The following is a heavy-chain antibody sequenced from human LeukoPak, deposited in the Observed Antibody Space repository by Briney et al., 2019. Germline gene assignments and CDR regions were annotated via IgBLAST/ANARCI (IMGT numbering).Heavy chain of an antibody. CDR1: GFTFSNAW. J-gene: IGHJ4*02. CDR2: IKSKTDGGTT. D-gene: IGHD2-2*01. Sequence: GGSLRLSYAASGFTFSNAWMSWVRQAPGKGLEWVGRIKSKTDGGTTDYAAPVKGRFTISRDGSKNTLYLQMNSLKTEDTAVYYCTTLIVVPAAPIDYWGQGTLVTVSS. V-gene: IGHV3-15*01. CDR3: TTLIVVPAAPIDY.